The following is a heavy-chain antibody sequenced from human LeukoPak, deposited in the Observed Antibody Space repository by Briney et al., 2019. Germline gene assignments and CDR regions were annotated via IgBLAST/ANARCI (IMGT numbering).Heavy chain of an antibody. CDR2: INPTGGST. Sequence: ASVKVSCKASGYTFTSYYMHWVRQAPGQGLEWMGLINPTGGSTGYAQKFQGRVTMTRDMSTSTAYMELRSLRSDDTAVYYCARDTKRSRARWENLGIDPWGQGTLVTVSS. V-gene: IGHV1-46*01. J-gene: IGHJ5*02. D-gene: IGHD3-16*01. CDR3: ARDTKRSRARWENLGIDP. CDR1: GYTFTSYY.